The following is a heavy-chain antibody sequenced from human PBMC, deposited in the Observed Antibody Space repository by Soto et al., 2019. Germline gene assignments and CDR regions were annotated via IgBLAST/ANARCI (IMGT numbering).Heavy chain of an antibody. J-gene: IGHJ4*02. Sequence: PGGSLRLSCAASGFTFTTYWMSWVRQAPGKGLEWVANIKQDGSEKYYVDSVKGRFTISRDNAKNSLYLQMNSLSAEDTAVYYCAILTMVRGPLFWGQGTLVTVSS. CDR3: AILTMVRGPLF. V-gene: IGHV3-7*01. D-gene: IGHD3-10*01. CDR1: GFTFTTYW. CDR2: IKQDGSEK.